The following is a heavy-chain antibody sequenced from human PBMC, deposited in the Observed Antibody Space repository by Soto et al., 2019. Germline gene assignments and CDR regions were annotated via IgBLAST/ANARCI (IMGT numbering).Heavy chain of an antibody. CDR1: GGSISSGGYY. Sequence: QVQLQESGPGLVKPSQTLSLTCTVSGGSISSGGYYWSWIRQHPGKGLEGIGYIYYSGSTYYNPSLKSRVTISVDTSKIQFSLKRSSVTAADTAVYYCLSYYGSGSQWEDYWGQETLVTVSS. D-gene: IGHD3-10*01. CDR3: LSYYGSGSQWEDY. J-gene: IGHJ4*02. CDR2: IYYSGST. V-gene: IGHV4-31*03.